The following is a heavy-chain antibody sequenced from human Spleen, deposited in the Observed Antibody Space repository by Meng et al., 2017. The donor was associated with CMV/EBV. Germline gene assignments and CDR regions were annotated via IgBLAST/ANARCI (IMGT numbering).Heavy chain of an antibody. J-gene: IGHJ5*02. V-gene: IGHV2-5*01. CDR2: MYWNDDN. Sequence: SGPTLVKPTQTLTLTCTFSGFSLSTSGVGVGWIRQPPGMALEWLALMYWNDDNRYSPSLKSRLTITKDTSKNQVVLTMTNMDPVDTATYYGAHRGGDWNYVSSWFDPWGQGTLVTVSS. CDR1: GFSLSTSGVG. D-gene: IGHD1-7*01. CDR3: AHRGGDWNYVSSWFDP.